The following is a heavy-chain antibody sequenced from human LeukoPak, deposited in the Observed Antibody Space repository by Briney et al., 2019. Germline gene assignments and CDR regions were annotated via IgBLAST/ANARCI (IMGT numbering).Heavy chain of an antibody. CDR1: GFTFSDYF. CDR3: ARVPPEDRTWFDP. CDR2: ISHTGTNI. J-gene: IGHJ5*02. V-gene: IGHV3-11*04. Sequence: GGSLRLSCAASGFTFSDYFMSWIRQAPGKGLEWVSHISHTGTNIYYADSVKGRFTISRDNAKNSLYLQMNSLRAEDTAIYYCARVPPEDRTWFDPWGQGTLVTVSS. D-gene: IGHD1-14*01.